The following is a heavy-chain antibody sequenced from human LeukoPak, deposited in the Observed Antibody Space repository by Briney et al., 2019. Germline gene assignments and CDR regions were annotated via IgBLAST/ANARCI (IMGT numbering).Heavy chain of an antibody. Sequence: NPGGSLRLSCAAYGFIFSTYDMHWVRQVSGKGLEWVSSIGTIGDTFYPGSVKGRFTISRENAKNSLYLQMNGLRAGDTALYYCARATVIGNAPVPGYMDVWGKGTTVTVSS. CDR3: ARATVIGNAPVPGYMDV. V-gene: IGHV3-13*01. J-gene: IGHJ6*03. CDR1: GFIFSTYD. D-gene: IGHD2-21*01. CDR2: IGTIGDT.